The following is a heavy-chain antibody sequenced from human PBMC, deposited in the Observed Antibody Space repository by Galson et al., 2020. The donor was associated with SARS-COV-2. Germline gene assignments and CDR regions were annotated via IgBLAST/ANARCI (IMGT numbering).Heavy chain of an antibody. CDR2: IYYSVNT. CDR1: GGSINNYY. J-gene: IGHJ4*02. D-gene: IGHD3-16*01. V-gene: IGHV4-59*01. CDR3: ATLRNDLEY. Sequence: SETLSLTCTVSGGSINNYYWTWIRQPPGKGLEWIGNIYYSVNTNYNPSLMSRVTISLDTSKNQFSLKLTSVTSADTALYYCATLRNDLEYWGQGTLVTVSS.